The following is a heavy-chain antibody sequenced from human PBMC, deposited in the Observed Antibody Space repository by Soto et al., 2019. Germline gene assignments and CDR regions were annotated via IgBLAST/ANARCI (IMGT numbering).Heavy chain of an antibody. CDR2: IKSKTDGGTT. CDR1: EFTFSNAW. Sequence: EVQLVESGGGLVKPEGSLRLSCAASEFTFSNAWMSWVRQAPGKGLGWVGRIKSKTDGGTTDYAAPVKGRFTISRDDSKNTLYLQMNSLKTEDTAVYYCTTEHSGYDYYYFYYYMDVWGKGTTVTVSS. CDR3: TTEHSGYDYYYFYYYMDV. V-gene: IGHV3-15*01. D-gene: IGHD5-12*01. J-gene: IGHJ6*03.